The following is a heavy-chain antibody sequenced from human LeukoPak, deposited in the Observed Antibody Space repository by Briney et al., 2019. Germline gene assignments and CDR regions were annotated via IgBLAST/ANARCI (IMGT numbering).Heavy chain of an antibody. V-gene: IGHV4-4*07. CDR3: ARNRIATHDYYYYMDV. CDR2: IYTSGST. J-gene: IGHJ6*03. Sequence: PSETLSLTCTVSGGSLSRDDWSWIRQPAGKGLEWFGRIYTSGSTNYNPSLKSRVTMSVDTSKNQFSLKLSSVTAADTAVYYCARNRIATHDYYYYMDVWGKGTTVTVSS. CDR1: GGSLSRDD.